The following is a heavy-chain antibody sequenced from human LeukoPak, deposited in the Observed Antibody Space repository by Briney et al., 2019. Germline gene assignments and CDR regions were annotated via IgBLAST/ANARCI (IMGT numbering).Heavy chain of an antibody. V-gene: IGHV1-18*01. CDR2: ISAYNGHT. CDR3: ARGVSGGYFDY. CDR1: GYTFTNYG. J-gene: IGHJ4*02. D-gene: IGHD3-16*01. Sequence: ASVKVSCKASGYTFTNYGITWVRQAPGLGLQWMGWISAYNGHTNYAQKFQGRVTMTIDTSTSTAYMELRSLRSDDTAIYFCARGVSGGYFDYWGQGTVVTVSS.